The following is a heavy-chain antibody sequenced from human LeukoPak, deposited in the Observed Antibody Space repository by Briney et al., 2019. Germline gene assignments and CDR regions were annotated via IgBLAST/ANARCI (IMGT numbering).Heavy chain of an antibody. CDR2: IIPIFGTA. D-gene: IGHD3-22*01. V-gene: IGHV1-69*13. CDR1: GDTFSNYA. J-gene: IGHJ4*02. Sequence: ASVKVSCKASGDTFSNYAISWVRQAPGQGLEWMGGIIPIFGTANYAQKFQGRVTITADESTSTAYMELSSLRSEDTAVYYCASPGGHDSSGYYHSFDYWGQGTLVTVSS. CDR3: ASPGGHDSSGYYHSFDY.